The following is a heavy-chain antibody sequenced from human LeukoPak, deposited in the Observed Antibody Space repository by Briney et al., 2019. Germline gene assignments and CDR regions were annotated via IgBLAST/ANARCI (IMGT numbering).Heavy chain of an antibody. D-gene: IGHD3-16*02. Sequence: PGGSLRLSCAASGFTFSSYSMNWVRQAPGKGLEWVSSISSSSSYIYYADSVKGRFTISRDNAKSSLYLQMNSLRAEDTAVYYCARADYDYVWGSYRPYYFDYWGQGTLVTVSS. V-gene: IGHV3-21*01. J-gene: IGHJ4*02. CDR1: GFTFSSYS. CDR2: ISSSSSYI. CDR3: ARADYDYVWGSYRPYYFDY.